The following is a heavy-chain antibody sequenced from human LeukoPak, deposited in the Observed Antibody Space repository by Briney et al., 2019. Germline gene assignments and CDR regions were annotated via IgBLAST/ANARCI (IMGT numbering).Heavy chain of an antibody. CDR3: AKGIYDSSGYYGNYFDY. J-gene: IGHJ4*02. D-gene: IGHD3-22*01. V-gene: IGHV3-23*01. Sequence: GGSLRLSCAASGFTFSSYAMSWVRQAPGKGLEWVSAISGSGGSTYYADSVKGRFTISRDNSKNTLYLHMNSLRAEDTAVYYCAKGIYDSSGYYGNYFDYWGQGTLVTVSS. CDR2: ISGSGGST. CDR1: GFTFSSYA.